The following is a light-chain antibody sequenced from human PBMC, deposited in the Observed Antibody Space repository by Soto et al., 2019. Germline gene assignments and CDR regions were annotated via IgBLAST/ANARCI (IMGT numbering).Light chain of an antibody. Sequence: QSVLTQPASVSGSPGQSITISCTGTASDIGNYNYVSWYQVHPGKAPKLLIYGVSNRPSGVSNRFSGSKSGNAASLTISGLQADDEADYYCYSYSAYTTLWVFGGGTKLTVL. CDR3: YSYSAYTTLWV. CDR2: GVS. CDR1: ASDIGNYNY. J-gene: IGLJ3*02. V-gene: IGLV2-14*01.